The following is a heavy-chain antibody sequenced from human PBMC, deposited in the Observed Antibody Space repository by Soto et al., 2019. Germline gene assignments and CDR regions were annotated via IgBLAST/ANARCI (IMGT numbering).Heavy chain of an antibody. V-gene: IGHV5-10-1*01. Sequence: GESLKIACKGSVYSFTSYWISWVRQMPGKGLEWMGRIDPSDSYTNYSPSFQGHVTISADKSISTAYLQWSSLKASDTAMYYCARRHYYGSGSYYQHYGMDVWGQGTTVTVSS. CDR2: IDPSDSYT. D-gene: IGHD3-10*01. CDR3: ARRHYYGSGSYYQHYGMDV. CDR1: VYSFTSYW. J-gene: IGHJ6*02.